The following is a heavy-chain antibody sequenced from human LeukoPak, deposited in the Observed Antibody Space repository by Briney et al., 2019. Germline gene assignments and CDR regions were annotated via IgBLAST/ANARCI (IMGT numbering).Heavy chain of an antibody. V-gene: IGHV1-18*01. CDR1: GYTFTSYG. J-gene: IGHJ4*02. CDR2: ISAYNGNT. Sequence: ASVKVSCKASGYTFTSYGISWVRQAPGQGLEWMGWISAYNGNTNYAQKLQGRVTMTTDTSTSTAHMELRSLRSDDTAVYYCARDRGIVVVPAAMNYWGQGTLVTVSS. D-gene: IGHD2-2*01. CDR3: ARDRGIVVVPAAMNY.